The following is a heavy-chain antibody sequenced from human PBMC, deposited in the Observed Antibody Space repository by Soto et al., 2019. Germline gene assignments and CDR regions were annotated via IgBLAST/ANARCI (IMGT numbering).Heavy chain of an antibody. CDR1: GYTFTYSW. CDR2: IYPGDSDT. CDR3: ARPAGYSGSHYYGMDV. D-gene: IGHD1-26*01. Sequence: GESLKISCRGSGYTFTYSWIAWMRQMPGKGLEWMGIIYPGDSDTKYSPSFQGQVIISVDESISTAYLQWSSLKASDTAMYYCARPAGYSGSHYYGMDVWGQGTTVTVSS. J-gene: IGHJ6*02. V-gene: IGHV5-51*01.